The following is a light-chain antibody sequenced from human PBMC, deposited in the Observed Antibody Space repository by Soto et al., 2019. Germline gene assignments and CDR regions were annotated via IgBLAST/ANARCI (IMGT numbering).Light chain of an antibody. CDR3: QQRSNWPPRNT. CDR2: DAS. CDR1: QSVSSY. J-gene: IGKJ5*01. Sequence: EIVLTQSPATLSLSPGERATLSCRASQSVSSYLAWYQQKPGQAPRLLIYDASNRSTGIPARFSGSGSRTDCTLTISSLEPEDFAVYDCQQRSNWPPRNTFGQGTRLEIK. V-gene: IGKV3-11*01.